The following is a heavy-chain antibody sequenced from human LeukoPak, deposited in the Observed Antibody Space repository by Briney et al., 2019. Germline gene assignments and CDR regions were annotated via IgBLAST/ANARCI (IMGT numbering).Heavy chain of an antibody. CDR2: IWYDGSNK. J-gene: IGHJ4*02. Sequence: GRSLRLSCAASGFTLSSYGMHWVRQAPGKGLEWVAVIWYDGSNKYYADSVKGRFTIARDNSKNTLYLQMNSLRAEDTAVYYCARDRDSSGYDYFDYWGQGTLVTVSS. D-gene: IGHD3-22*01. CDR1: GFTLSSYG. V-gene: IGHV3-33*01. CDR3: ARDRDSSGYDYFDY.